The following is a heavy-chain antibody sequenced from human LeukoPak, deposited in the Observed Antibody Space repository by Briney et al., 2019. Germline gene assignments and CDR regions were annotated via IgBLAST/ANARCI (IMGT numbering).Heavy chain of an antibody. D-gene: IGHD3-22*01. CDR3: ASPSDSYDTSGYYY. CDR2: ISRTGGDI. J-gene: IGHJ4*02. Sequence: SGGSLRLSCAASGFTFSSYWMSWVRQAPGKGLEWVSSISRTGGDIYYADSVKGRFTISRDNAKSSLYLQMETLRVEDTAVYCCASPSDSYDTSGYYYWGQGTLVTVSS. CDR1: GFTFSSYW. V-gene: IGHV3-21*01.